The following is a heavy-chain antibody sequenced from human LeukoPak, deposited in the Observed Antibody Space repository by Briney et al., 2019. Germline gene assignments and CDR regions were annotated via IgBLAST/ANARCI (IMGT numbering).Heavy chain of an antibody. D-gene: IGHD2-21*01. CDR1: GFTFNIYS. J-gene: IGHJ4*02. CDR2: ITSSGNYI. V-gene: IGHV3-21*01. CDR3: ARDSLFVFDY. Sequence: AGGSLRLSCAASGFTFNIYSMNWVRQAPGKGLEWVSSITSSGNYIYYADSVKGRFTISRDNAKNSLYLQMNSLRAEDTAVYYCARDSLFVFDYWGQGTLVTVSS.